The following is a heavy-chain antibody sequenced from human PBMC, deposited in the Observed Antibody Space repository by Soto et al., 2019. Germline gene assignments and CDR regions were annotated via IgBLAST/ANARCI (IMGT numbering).Heavy chain of an antibody. J-gene: IGHJ4*02. D-gene: IGHD6-13*01. CDR1: GYTFTRYD. CDR3: TRGRRSSSWYTDY. V-gene: IGHV1-8*01. Sequence: ASVKVSCKASGYTFTRYDINWVRQATGQGLEWMGWMNPNSGNTGYAQKFQGRVTMTRNTSISTAYMELSSLRSEDTAVYYCTRGRRSSSWYTDYWGQGTLVTVSS. CDR2: MNPNSGNT.